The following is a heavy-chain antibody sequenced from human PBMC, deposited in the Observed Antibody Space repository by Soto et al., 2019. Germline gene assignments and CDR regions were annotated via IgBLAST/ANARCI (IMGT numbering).Heavy chain of an antibody. CDR1: GFTFSSYA. J-gene: IGHJ4*02. CDR2: IAYDGRNK. D-gene: IGHD1-7*01. V-gene: IGHV3-30*04. Sequence: QVPLVESGGGVVQPGRSLRLSCAASGFTFSSYAMHWVRQAPGKGLEWVAVIAYDGRNKYYADSVKGRFTISRDNSKNTRYLQMNSLRIEDTAVYYCARELELVFDYWGQGTLVTVSS. CDR3: ARELELVFDY.